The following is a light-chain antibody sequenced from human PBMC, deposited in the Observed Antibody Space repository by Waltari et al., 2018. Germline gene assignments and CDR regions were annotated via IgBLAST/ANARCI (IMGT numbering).Light chain of an antibody. CDR3: QTWGTVL. J-gene: IGLJ2*01. Sequence: QLVLTQSPSASASLGASVKLTCTLSSGHSSYAIAWHQQQPEKGPRYLMKLNSDGSHSKGAGIPDRFSGSSSGAERYLTISSLQSEDEADYYCQTWGTVLFGGGTKLTVL. CDR1: SGHSSYA. V-gene: IGLV4-69*01. CDR2: LNSDGSH.